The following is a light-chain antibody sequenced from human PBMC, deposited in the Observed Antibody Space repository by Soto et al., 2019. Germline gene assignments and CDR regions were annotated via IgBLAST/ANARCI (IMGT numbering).Light chain of an antibody. CDR2: DAS. J-gene: IGKJ2*01. V-gene: IGKV3-11*01. Sequence: EIVLTQSPTTLSLSPGERATLSCRASQSVRSYLAWYQQKPGQAPRLLIYDASTRATGIPARFSGSGSGTDFTLTISSLEPEDFAVYYCQQRSNSPPYTFGQGTKLEIK. CDR1: QSVRSY. CDR3: QQRSNSPPYT.